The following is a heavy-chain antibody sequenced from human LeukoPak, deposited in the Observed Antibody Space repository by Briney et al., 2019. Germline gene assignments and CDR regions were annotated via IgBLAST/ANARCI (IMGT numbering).Heavy chain of an antibody. CDR1: GASISNFY. CDR2: IYYSGNT. J-gene: IGHJ2*01. D-gene: IGHD5-24*01. CDR3: ARVYGYSYWYFDI. Sequence: PSETLSLTCTVSGASISNFYWNWIRQPPGKGLEWIGYIYYSGNTKYNPSLKSQVTISGDTSKSQFSLKLSSVTAADTAVYSCARVYGYSYWYFDIWGRGTLVTVSS. V-gene: IGHV4-59*01.